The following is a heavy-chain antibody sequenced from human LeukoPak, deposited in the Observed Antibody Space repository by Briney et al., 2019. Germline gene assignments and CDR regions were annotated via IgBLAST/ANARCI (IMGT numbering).Heavy chain of an antibody. V-gene: IGHV7-4-1*02. Sequence: ASVKVSCKASGYTFTSYGISWVRQAPGQGLEWMGWINTNTGNPTYAQGFTGRFVFSLDTSVSTAYLQISSLKTEDTAVYYCARGGYSGYYYYFDYWGQGTLVTVSS. CDR1: GYTFTSYG. CDR3: ARGGYSGYYYYFDY. D-gene: IGHD5-12*01. CDR2: INTNTGNP. J-gene: IGHJ4*02.